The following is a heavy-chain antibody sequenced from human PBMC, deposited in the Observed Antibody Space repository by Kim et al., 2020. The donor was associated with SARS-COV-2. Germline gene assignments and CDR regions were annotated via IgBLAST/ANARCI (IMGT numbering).Heavy chain of an antibody. J-gene: IGHJ3*02. CDR2: IIPIFGTA. V-gene: IGHV1-69*13. Sequence: SVKVSCKASGGTFSSYAISWVRQAPGQGLEWMGGIIPIFGTASYAQKFQGRVTITADESTSTAYMELSSLKSADTAVYYCARGWEAAGEAAGAFDIWGQGTMVTVSS. D-gene: IGHD6-13*01. CDR1: GGTFSSYA. CDR3: ARGWEAAGEAAGAFDI.